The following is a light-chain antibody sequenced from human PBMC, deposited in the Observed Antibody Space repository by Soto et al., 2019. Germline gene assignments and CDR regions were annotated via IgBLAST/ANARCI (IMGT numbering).Light chain of an antibody. J-gene: IGKJ1*01. V-gene: IGKV1-5*01. CDR3: QQYNSYDMWS. CDR1: QGISKW. Sequence: DIQMTQSPSTLSASVGDRVTITCRASQGISKWLAWYQQKPGKAPKLLIYGASSLESGVPSRFSGSGSGTEFTLTISSLQPDDFVTYFCQQYNSYDMWSFGQGTKVDLK. CDR2: GAS.